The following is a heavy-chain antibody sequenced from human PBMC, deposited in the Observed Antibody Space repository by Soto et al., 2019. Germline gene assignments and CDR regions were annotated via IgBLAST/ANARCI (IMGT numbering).Heavy chain of an antibody. V-gene: IGHV4-31*03. J-gene: IGHJ6*02. CDR1: GGSVSSGGYD. CDR2: IYYSGST. D-gene: IGHD3-10*01. Sequence: SETLSLTCTVSGGSVSSGGYDVSWNRQHPGKGLEWIGYIYYSGSTYYNPSLKSRVTISVDTSKNQFSLKLSSVTAADTAVYYCARDRQGWFGELLDGYGMDVWGQGTTVTVSS. CDR3: ARDRQGWFGELLDGYGMDV.